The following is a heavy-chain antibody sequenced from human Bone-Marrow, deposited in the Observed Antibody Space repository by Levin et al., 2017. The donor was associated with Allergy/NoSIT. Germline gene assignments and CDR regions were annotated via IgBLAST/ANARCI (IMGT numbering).Heavy chain of an antibody. J-gene: IGHJ6*03. CDR3: ARVAGNYYYYYMDV. CDR2: ISWNSGTI. V-gene: IGHV3-9*01. Sequence: GGSLRLSCAASGFTFDDYAMNWVRLAPGKGLEWVSTISWNSGTIGYADSVKGRFTISRDNTEHSLYLEMNRLRVEDTALYFCARVAGNYYYYYMDVWGRGTTVTVSS. CDR1: GFTFDDYA.